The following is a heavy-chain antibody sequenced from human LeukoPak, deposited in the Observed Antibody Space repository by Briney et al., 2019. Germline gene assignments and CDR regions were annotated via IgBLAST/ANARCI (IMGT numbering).Heavy chain of an antibody. CDR3: ARDLVGDIGVDY. J-gene: IGHJ4*02. CDR2: ISSSSSYI. Sequence: PGGSLRLSCAASGFTFSSYSMNWVRQAPGKGLEWVSSISSSSSYIYYADSVKGRFTISRDNSKNSLYLQMNSLRAEDTAVYYCARDLVGDIGVDYWGQGTLVTVSS. V-gene: IGHV3-21*01. CDR1: GFTFSSYS. D-gene: IGHD3-16*02.